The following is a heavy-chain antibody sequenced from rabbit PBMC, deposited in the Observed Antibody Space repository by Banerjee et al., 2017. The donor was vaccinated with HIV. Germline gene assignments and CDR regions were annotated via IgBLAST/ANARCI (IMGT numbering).Heavy chain of an antibody. CDR3: AREREPYYHYAYAGYDL. V-gene: IGHV1S7*01. Sequence: QLKESGGGLVQPGGSLKLSCTASGIDFSSYYMSWFRQAPGKGLEWIGYIDPIFGTTYYATWVNGRFTISSHNAQNTLYLQLNSLTAADTATYFCAREREPYYHYAYAGYDLWGPGTLVTVS. J-gene: IGHJ4*01. D-gene: IGHD6-1*01. CDR2: IDPIFGTT. CDR1: GIDFSSYY.